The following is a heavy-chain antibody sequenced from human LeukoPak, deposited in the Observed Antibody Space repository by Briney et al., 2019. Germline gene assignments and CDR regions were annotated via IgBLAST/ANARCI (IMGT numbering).Heavy chain of an antibody. CDR2: ISGSGGST. CDR1: EFTFSGYA. D-gene: IGHD3-10*01. CDR3: TRDRDGFGFGEQLDYYYMDV. V-gene: IGHV3-23*01. Sequence: GGSLRLSCVASEFTFSGYAMRWVRQVPGKGLEWVSVISGSGGSTYYADSVKGRFTISRDNSKNTLYLQINSLRAEDTAVYYCTRDRDGFGFGEQLDYYYMDVWGKGTTVTVSS. J-gene: IGHJ6*03.